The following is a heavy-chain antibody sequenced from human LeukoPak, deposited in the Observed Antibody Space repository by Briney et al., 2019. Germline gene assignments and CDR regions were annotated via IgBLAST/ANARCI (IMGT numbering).Heavy chain of an antibody. CDR2: ISSNGGST. J-gene: IGHJ4*02. Sequence: GGSLRLSCAASGFTFSSYAMHWVRQAPGKGLEYVSAISSNGGSTYYANSVKGRFTISRDNSKNTLYLQMNSLRAEDTAVYYCARGDLIYSSGWYGFDYWGQGTLVTVSS. D-gene: IGHD6-19*01. CDR1: GFTFSSYA. V-gene: IGHV3-64*01. CDR3: ARGDLIYSSGWYGFDY.